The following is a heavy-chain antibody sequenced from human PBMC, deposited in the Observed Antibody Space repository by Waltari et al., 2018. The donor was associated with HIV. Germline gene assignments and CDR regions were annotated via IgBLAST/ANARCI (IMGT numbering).Heavy chain of an antibody. D-gene: IGHD5-12*01. CDR2: INHSGST. Sequence: QVQLQQWGAGLLKPSETLSLSCAVYGGSSSAYYWSWLRQPPEKGLEWIGEINHSGSTNYNPSLKSRVTISVDTSKNQFSLKVNSVTAADTAVYYCARGGKWPETGWFDPWGQGTLVTVSS. CDR1: GGSSSAYY. J-gene: IGHJ5*02. V-gene: IGHV4-34*01. CDR3: ARGGKWPETGWFDP.